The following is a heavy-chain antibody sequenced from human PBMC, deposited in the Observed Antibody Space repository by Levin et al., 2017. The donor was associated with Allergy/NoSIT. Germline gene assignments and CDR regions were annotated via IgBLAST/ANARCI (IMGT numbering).Heavy chain of an antibody. V-gene: IGHV3-9*01. CDR3: AKVLAPHYDSSGYYRGAFDI. J-gene: IGHJ3*02. CDR2: ISWNSGSI. Sequence: TGGSLRLSCAASGFTFDDYAMHWVRQAPGKGLEWVSGISWNSGSIGYADSVKGRFTISRDNAKNSLYLQMNSLRAEDTALYYCAKVLAPHYDSSGYYRGAFDIWGQGTMVTVSS. D-gene: IGHD3-22*01. CDR1: GFTFDDYA.